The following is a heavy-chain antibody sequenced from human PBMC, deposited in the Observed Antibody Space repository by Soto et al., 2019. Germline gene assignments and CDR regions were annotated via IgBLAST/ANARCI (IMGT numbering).Heavy chain of an antibody. D-gene: IGHD3-3*01. J-gene: IGHJ4*02. Sequence: SLRLSCAVSGFSFGTYWMSWVRQAPGKGLEWLASIKQDGSERYYLDSVKGRFTISRDNAKDSLSLQMNSLRGEDTAFYYCARDVGPITIFGEALSGYFDFWGQGTLVTVSS. CDR1: GFSFGTYW. CDR2: IKQDGSER. V-gene: IGHV3-7*03. CDR3: ARDVGPITIFGEALSGYFDF.